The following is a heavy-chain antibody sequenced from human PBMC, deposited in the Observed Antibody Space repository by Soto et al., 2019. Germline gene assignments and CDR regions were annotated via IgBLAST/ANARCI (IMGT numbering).Heavy chain of an antibody. V-gene: IGHV1-3*01. CDR3: ARAVAAAGTFDP. CDR1: GYTFTSYD. D-gene: IGHD6-13*01. CDR2: INAGNGNT. Sequence: ASVKVSCKASGYTFTSYDMHWVRQAPGQRLEWMGWINAGNGNTKYSQKFQGRVTITRDTSASTAYMELSSLRSEDTAVYYCARAVAAAGTFDPWGQGTLVTVSS. J-gene: IGHJ5*02.